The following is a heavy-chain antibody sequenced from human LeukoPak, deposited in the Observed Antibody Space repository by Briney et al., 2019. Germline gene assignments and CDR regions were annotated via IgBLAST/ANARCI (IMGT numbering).Heavy chain of an antibody. J-gene: IGHJ5*02. D-gene: IGHD3-10*01. CDR2: IYHSGST. CDR1: GGSISSGGYS. V-gene: IGHV4-30-2*01. Sequence: EASQTLSLTCAVSGGSISSGGYSWSWIRQPPGKGLEWIGYIYHSGSTYYNPSLKSRAIISVDMSKNQVSLKLSSVTAADTAVYYCARDYYGSGSYYNWFDPWGQGTLVTVSS. CDR3: ARDYYGSGSYYNWFDP.